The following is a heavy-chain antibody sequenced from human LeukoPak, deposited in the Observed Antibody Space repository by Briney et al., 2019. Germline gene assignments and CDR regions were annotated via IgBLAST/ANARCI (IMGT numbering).Heavy chain of an antibody. D-gene: IGHD3-16*01. J-gene: IGHJ4*02. V-gene: IGHV4-4*08. CDR1: GGSISSSY. CDR3: ARRVPGPQLGDYDH. Sequence: SETLSLTCTVSGGSISSSYWIWIRQPPGKGLEWVGYIYSSGTTKYHPSLKSRATISLDTSKSQLSLSLTSVTAADTAVYYCARRVPGPQLGDYDHWGQGTLVTVSS. CDR2: IYSSGTT.